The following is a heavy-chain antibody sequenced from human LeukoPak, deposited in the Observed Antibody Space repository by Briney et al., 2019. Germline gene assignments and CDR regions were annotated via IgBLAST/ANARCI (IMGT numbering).Heavy chain of an antibody. V-gene: IGHV4-39*01. Sequence: SETLSLTCTVSDGSINSNSHYWGWIRQPPGKGLEWIGTIFYSGNTYYNPSLKSRVTISVDTSKNQFSLKLSSVTAADTAVYYCARHREWLPSPLDYWGQGTLVTVSS. CDR1: DGSINSNSHY. CDR2: IFYSGNT. CDR3: ARHREWLPSPLDY. J-gene: IGHJ4*02. D-gene: IGHD5-18*01.